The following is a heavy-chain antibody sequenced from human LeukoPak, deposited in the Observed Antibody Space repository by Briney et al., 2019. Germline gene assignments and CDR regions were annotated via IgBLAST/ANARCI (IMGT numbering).Heavy chain of an antibody. J-gene: IGHJ6*03. CDR2: IYYSGST. CDR3: VRDTYYYDSSGYYYYYMDV. D-gene: IGHD3-22*01. CDR1: GGSISSYY. V-gene: IGHV4-59*01. Sequence: PSETLSLTCTVSGGSISSYYWSWIRQPPGKGLEWIGYIYYSGSTNYNPSLKSRITISVDTSKNQFSLKLSSVTAADTAVYYCVRDTYYYDSSGYYYYYMDVWGRGTTVTISS.